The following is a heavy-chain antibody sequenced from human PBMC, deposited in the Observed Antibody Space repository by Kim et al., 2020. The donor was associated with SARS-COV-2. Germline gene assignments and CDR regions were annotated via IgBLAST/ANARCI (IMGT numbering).Heavy chain of an antibody. CDR1: GFTFSTYV. Sequence: GGSLRLSCAASGFTFSTYVMHWVRQAPGKGLEWVAVISYDGGNKYYADSVKGRFTISRDNSKNTLYLQMSSLRAEDTAVYYCARGGGSYYAGMDVWGQGTTVTVSS. CDR3: ARGGGSYYAGMDV. D-gene: IGHD1-26*01. CDR2: ISYDGGNK. J-gene: IGHJ6*02. V-gene: IGHV3-30*04.